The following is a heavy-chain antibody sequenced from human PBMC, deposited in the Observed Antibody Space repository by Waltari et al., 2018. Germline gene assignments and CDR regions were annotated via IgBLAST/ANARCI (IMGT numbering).Heavy chain of an antibody. J-gene: IGHJ4*02. V-gene: IGHV4-4*02. CDR3: AGVVGYQGSLFGY. D-gene: IGHD3-22*01. CDR2: IYHSGRT. Sequence: QVQLQESGPGLVKPSGTLSLTCAVSGGSISSSNWWSWVRQPPGKGLEWIGEIYHSGRTNYNPSLKIRVTISVDKSKNQFSLRRGSVTAADTAGYYWAGVVGYQGSLFGYWGQGTLATVSS. CDR1: GGSISSSNW.